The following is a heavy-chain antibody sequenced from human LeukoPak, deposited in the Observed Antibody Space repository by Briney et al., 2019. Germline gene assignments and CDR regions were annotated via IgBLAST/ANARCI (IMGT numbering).Heavy chain of an antibody. CDR1: GFTFSSYA. J-gene: IGHJ6*04. Sequence: GGSLRLSCAASGFTFSSYAMSWVRQAPGKGLEWVSAISGSGGSTYYADSVKGRFTISRDNSKNTLYLQMNSLRAEDTAVYYCAKYCSSTSCYGGPYYYYGMDVWGKGTTVTVSS. CDR2: ISGSGGST. V-gene: IGHV3-23*01. CDR3: AKYCSSTSCYGGPYYYYGMDV. D-gene: IGHD2-2*01.